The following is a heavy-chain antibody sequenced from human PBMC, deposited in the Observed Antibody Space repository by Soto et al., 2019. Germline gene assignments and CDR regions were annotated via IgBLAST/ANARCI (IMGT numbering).Heavy chain of an antibody. Sequence: EVHLVESGGGLVQPGGSLRLSCAASGFTFSSYSLNWVRQAPGKGLEWVSYITSSGTTGYYEDSVRGRFTISRDNAKNSLYLQMNSLRDDDTAVYYCARGSSNWAYYFDFWGQGTLVTVSS. CDR2: ITSSGTTG. CDR3: ARGSSNWAYYFDF. D-gene: IGHD6-13*01. J-gene: IGHJ4*02. CDR1: GFTFSSYS. V-gene: IGHV3-48*02.